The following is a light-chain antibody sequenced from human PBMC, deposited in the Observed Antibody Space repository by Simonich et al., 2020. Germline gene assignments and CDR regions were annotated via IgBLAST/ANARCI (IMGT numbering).Light chain of an antibody. CDR1: QGIRSA. CDR3: QQYYSTPYT. J-gene: IGKJ2*01. V-gene: IGKV1-13*02. CDR2: DAS. Sequence: AIQLTQSPSSLSASVGDRVTIPCRTSQGIRSALAWYQQKPGKAPKLLFYDASSLESGVPSRFSGSGSGTDFTLTISSLQPEDFAVYYCQQYYSTPYTFGQGTKLEIK.